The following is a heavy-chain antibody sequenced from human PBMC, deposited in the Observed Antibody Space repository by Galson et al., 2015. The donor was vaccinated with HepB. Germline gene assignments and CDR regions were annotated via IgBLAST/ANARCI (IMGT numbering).Heavy chain of an antibody. CDR3: ARGRWGYCSSTSCYTGYAFDI. J-gene: IGHJ3*02. CDR2: INSDGSST. D-gene: IGHD2-2*02. V-gene: IGHV3-74*01. CDR1: GFTFSTYS. Sequence: SLRLSCAVSGFTFSTYSMNWVRQAPGKGLEWVSRINSDGSSTSYADSVKGRFTISRDNAKNTLYLQMNSLRAEDTAVYYCARGRWGYCSSTSCYTGYAFDIWGQGTMVTVSS.